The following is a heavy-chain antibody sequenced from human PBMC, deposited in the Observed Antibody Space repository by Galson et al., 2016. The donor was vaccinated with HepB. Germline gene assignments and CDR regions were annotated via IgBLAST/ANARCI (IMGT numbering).Heavy chain of an antibody. V-gene: IGHV3-66*01. J-gene: IGHJ4*02. D-gene: IGHD6-19*01. Sequence: SLRLSCAASGFTVSSGNMNWVRQAPEKGLEWVALIYSGGSTDYADSVKGRFTNSRDISQNTVFLHMNSLRTGDTGFYYCARSSYSSGWPNFAYWGQGALVTVSS. CDR1: GFTVSSGN. CDR3: ARSSYSSGWPNFAY. CDR2: IYSGGST.